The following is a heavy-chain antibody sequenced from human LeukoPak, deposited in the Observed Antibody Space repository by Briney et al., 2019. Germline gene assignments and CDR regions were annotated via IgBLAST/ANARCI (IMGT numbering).Heavy chain of an antibody. J-gene: IGHJ6*03. Sequence: GGSLRLSCAASGFTFSSYWMSWVRQAPGKGLEWVSGINWNGGSTGYADSVKCRFTISRDNAKNSLYLQMNSLRAEDTALYYCARSGSTYYYYIDVWGKGATVTVSS. CDR1: GFTFSSYW. D-gene: IGHD3-22*01. CDR2: INWNGGST. V-gene: IGHV3-20*04. CDR3: ARSGSTYYYYIDV.